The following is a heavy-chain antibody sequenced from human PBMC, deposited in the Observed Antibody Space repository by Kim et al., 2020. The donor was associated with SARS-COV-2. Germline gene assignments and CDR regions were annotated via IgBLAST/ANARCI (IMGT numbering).Heavy chain of an antibody. D-gene: IGHD1-26*01. CDR3: TTDRLGWEWELLDDYFDY. CDR2: IKSKTDGGTT. V-gene: IGHV3-15*01. CDR1: GFTFSNAW. Sequence: GGSLRLSCAASGFTFSNAWMSWVRQAPGKGLEWVGRIKSKTDGGTTDYAAPVKGRFTISRDDSKNTLYLQMNSLKTEDTAVYYCTTDRLGWEWELLDDYFDYWGQGTLVTVSS. J-gene: IGHJ4*02.